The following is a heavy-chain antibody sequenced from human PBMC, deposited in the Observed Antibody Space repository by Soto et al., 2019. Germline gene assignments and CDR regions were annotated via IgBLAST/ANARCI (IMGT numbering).Heavy chain of an antibody. V-gene: IGHV3-7*03. CDR2: INPAGSDR. J-gene: IGHJ4*02. D-gene: IGHD1-26*01. CDR3: ASARSSVGAPGGFIEF. CDR1: GFIFTNYW. Sequence: VQLVESGGGLVQPGGSLRLSCAASGFIFTNYWINWVRQAPGKGLEWVANINPAGSDRRYVDSVKGRFTISRDNAKNSVYLQMNSLRDDDTAVYYCASARSSVGAPGGFIEFCGQGSLVTVSS.